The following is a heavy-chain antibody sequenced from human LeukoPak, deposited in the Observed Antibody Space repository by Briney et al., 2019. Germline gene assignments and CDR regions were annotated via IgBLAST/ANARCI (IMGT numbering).Heavy chain of an antibody. CDR1: GGTFSSYA. V-gene: IGHV1-69*04. Sequence: ASVKVSCKASGGTFSSYAISWVRQAPGQGLEWMGRIFPILGIANYAQKFQGRVTITADKSTSTAYMELSSLRSEDTAVYYCARERRDIVVVVAATRSSGMDVWGQGTTVTVSS. CDR2: IFPILGIA. D-gene: IGHD2-15*01. CDR3: ARERRDIVVVVAATRSSGMDV. J-gene: IGHJ6*02.